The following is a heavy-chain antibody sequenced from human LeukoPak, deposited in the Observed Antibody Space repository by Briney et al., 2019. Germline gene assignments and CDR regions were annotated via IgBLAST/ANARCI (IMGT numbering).Heavy chain of an antibody. D-gene: IGHD1-20*01. V-gene: IGHV3-74*01. J-gene: IGHJ4*02. CDR1: GFTFSNYY. Sequence: GGSLRLSCAASGFTFSNYYVHWVRQPPGKGLVWVSRINSDGRDTGYVDSVKGRFTISRDNAKNTVYLQMNSLRTEDTAVYYCATFGFNWNLGYWGQGTLVTVSS. CDR3: ATFGFNWNLGY. CDR2: INSDGRDT.